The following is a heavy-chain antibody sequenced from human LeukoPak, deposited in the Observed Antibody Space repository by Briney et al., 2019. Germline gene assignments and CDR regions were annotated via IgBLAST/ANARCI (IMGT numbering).Heavy chain of an antibody. D-gene: IGHD6-19*01. Sequence: SETLSLTCTASGGSISNYYWIWIRQPPGKGLEWIGYISYSGSTNSNPSLKSRVTTSIDTSKNQFSLKLSSVTAADMAVYYCARVLSSSGWYGWFDPWGQGTLVTVSS. V-gene: IGHV4-59*01. CDR2: ISYSGST. J-gene: IGHJ5*02. CDR3: ARVLSSSGWYGWFDP. CDR1: GGSISNYY.